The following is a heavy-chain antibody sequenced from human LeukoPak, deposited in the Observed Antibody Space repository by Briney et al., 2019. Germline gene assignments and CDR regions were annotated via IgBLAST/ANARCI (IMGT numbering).Heavy chain of an antibody. D-gene: IGHD3-10*01. V-gene: IGHV1-2*02. J-gene: IGHJ4*02. CDR2: INPNSGGT. CDR1: GYTFTGYY. CDR3: ARGAKFLITMVRGVYYFDY. Sequence: GASVKVSCKASGYTFTGYYMHRVRQAPGQGLEWMGWINPNSGGTNYVQKFQGRVTMTRDTSISTAYMELSRLRSDDTAVYYCARGAKFLITMVRGVYYFDYWGQGTLVTVSS.